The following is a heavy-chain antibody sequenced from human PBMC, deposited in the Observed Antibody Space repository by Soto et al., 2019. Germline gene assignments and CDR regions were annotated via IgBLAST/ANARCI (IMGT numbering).Heavy chain of an antibody. D-gene: IGHD6-13*01. CDR3: VRDSGAKLSSS. V-gene: IGHV1-69*13. CDR1: GGTFSSYR. CDR2: IVPIYRTA. J-gene: IGHJ4*02. Sequence: SVKVSCKASGGTFSSYRINWVRQAPGQGLEWVGGIVPIYRTADYAQKFQGRVTITADESARTSYMELRSLKSQDTAVYYCVRDSGAKLSSSWGQGTRVTVSA.